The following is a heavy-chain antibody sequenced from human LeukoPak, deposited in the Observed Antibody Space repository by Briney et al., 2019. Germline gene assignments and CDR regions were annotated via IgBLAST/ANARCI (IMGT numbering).Heavy chain of an antibody. CDR1: GYTFTSCG. J-gene: IGHJ4*02. Sequence: ASVKVSCKASGYTFTSCGISWVRQAPGQGLEWMGWISAYNGNTNYAQKLQGRVTMTTDTSTSTAYMELRSLRSDDTAVYYCARHYSSGWYEGDTGFDYWGQGTLVTVSS. D-gene: IGHD6-19*01. CDR3: ARHYSSGWYEGDTGFDY. CDR2: ISAYNGNT. V-gene: IGHV1-18*01.